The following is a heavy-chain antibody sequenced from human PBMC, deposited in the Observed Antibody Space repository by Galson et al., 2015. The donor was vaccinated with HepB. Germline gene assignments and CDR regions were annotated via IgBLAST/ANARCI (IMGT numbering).Heavy chain of an antibody. D-gene: IGHD4-17*01. Sequence: SLRLSCAASGFIFSGSAMHWVRQPSGKGLEWVGHIRSKVTNYATEYGASVKGRFSMSRDDSKHTTYLQMNSLKIEDTGVYYCARDLYGDYSYVLVWGQGTPVTVSS. CDR1: GFIFSGSA. CDR2: IRSKVTNYAT. J-gene: IGHJ4*02. CDR3: ARDLYGDYSYVLV. V-gene: IGHV3-73*01.